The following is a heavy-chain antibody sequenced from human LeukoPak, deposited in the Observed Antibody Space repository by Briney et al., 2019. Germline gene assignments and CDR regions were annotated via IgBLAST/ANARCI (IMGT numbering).Heavy chain of an antibody. CDR1: GFTFSSYS. CDR3: ARCTIFGVVISRAYYYYGMDV. D-gene: IGHD3-3*01. CDR2: ISSSSSYI. J-gene: IGHJ6*02. V-gene: IGHV3-21*04. Sequence: PGGSLRLSCAASGFTFSSYSMNWVRQAPGKGLEWVSSISSSSSYIYYADSVKGRFTISRDNAKNSLYLQMNSLRAEDTAVYYCARCTIFGVVISRAYYYYGMDVWGQGTTVTVSS.